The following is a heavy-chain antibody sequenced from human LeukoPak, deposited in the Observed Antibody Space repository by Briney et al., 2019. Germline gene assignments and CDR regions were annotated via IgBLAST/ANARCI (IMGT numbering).Heavy chain of an antibody. CDR1: GFTFGDYA. CDR2: IRSKAYGGTT. CDR3: TRVRIAARRYYYYGMDV. J-gene: IGHJ6*02. V-gene: IGHV3-49*04. Sequence: GGSLRLSCTASGFTFGDYAMSWVRRAPGKGLEWVGFIRSKAYGGTTEYAASVKGRFTISRDDSKSIAYLQMNSLKTEDTAVYYCTRVRIAARRYYYYGMDVWGQGTTVTVSS. D-gene: IGHD6-6*01.